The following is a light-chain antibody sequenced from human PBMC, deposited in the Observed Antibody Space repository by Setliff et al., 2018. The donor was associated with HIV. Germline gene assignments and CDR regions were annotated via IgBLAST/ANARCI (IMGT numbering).Light chain of an antibody. CDR2: STN. Sequence: QAVVTQEPSLTVSPGGTVTXXXASSTGAVTXGYYANWFQQKPGQAPRALIYSTNNKHAWTPARFSGSLLGGKAALTLSXXXPEDEGEYYCLLYYGGAXPWVFGGGTKVTVL. J-gene: IGLJ3*02. CDR3: LLYYGGAXPWV. V-gene: IGLV7-43*01. CDR1: TGAVTXGYY.